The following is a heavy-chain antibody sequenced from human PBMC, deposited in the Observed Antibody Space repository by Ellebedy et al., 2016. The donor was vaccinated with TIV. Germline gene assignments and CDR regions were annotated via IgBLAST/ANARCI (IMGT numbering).Heavy chain of an antibody. Sequence: PGGSLRLSCQVPGFTFSSYSMTWVRHAQGKGLEWVSFLSSGSSYIYYADSVKGRFTISRDKAKNSLYLQMNSLRADDTAVYYCARDRLLWFGDSHDAFDIWGQGTMVTVSS. J-gene: IGHJ3*02. CDR2: LSSGSSYI. D-gene: IGHD3-10*01. V-gene: IGHV3-21*01. CDR3: ARDRLLWFGDSHDAFDI. CDR1: GFTFSSYS.